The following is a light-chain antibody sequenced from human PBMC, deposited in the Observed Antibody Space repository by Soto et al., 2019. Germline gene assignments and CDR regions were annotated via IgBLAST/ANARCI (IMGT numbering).Light chain of an antibody. CDR3: QQYYSTLNT. J-gene: IGKJ2*01. V-gene: IGKV4-1*01. CDR1: QSVLYSSNNKNY. Sequence: DIVMTQSPDSLAVSLGERATINCKSNQSVLYSSNNKNYLAWYQQKPGQPPKLLIYWASTRESGVPARFSGSGSGTDFTLTISSLQAADVAVCDCQQYYSTLNTVGQGTKLEIK. CDR2: WAS.